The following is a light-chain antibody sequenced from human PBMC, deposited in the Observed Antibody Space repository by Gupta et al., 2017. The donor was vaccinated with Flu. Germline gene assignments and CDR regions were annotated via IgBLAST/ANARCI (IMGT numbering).Light chain of an antibody. CDR2: DPS. V-gene: IGKV3-15*01. Sequence: GDTATLSCRASHSVSNKVAWYQQKPGQSPRLLIYDPSTRATGVPARFSGGGYGTEFSLTISSLQSEDFAVYFCQQYNHWPLTFGQGTRLEIK. J-gene: IGKJ5*01. CDR1: HSVSNK. CDR3: QQYNHWPLT.